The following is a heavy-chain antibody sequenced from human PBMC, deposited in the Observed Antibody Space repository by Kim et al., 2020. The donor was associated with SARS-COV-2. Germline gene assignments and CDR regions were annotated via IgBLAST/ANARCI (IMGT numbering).Heavy chain of an antibody. CDR2: IYYSGST. V-gene: IGHV4-61*01. Sequence: SETLSLTCTVSGGSVSSGSYYWSWIRQPPGKGLEWIGYIYYSGSTNYNPSLKSRVTISVDTSKNQFSLKLSSVTAADTAVYYCARDRAAVAGWGNYFDYWGQGTLVTVSS. D-gene: IGHD6-19*01. CDR1: GGSVSSGSYY. J-gene: IGHJ4*02. CDR3: ARDRAAVAGWGNYFDY.